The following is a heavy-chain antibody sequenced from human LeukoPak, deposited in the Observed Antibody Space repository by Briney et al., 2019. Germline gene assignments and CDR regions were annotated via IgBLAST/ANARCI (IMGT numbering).Heavy chain of an antibody. CDR1: EYTFTDYY. CDR2: INPNSGDT. V-gene: IGHV1-2*02. Sequence: ASVKVSCKASEYTFTDYYMHWVRQAPGQGLEWMGWINPNSGDTNYAQKFQGRVTMTRDPSISTAYMALTRLRSDDTAVYYCARDAWLVGTSNLYYFDYWGQGTLVTVPS. CDR3: ARDAWLVGTSNLYYFDY. D-gene: IGHD1-26*01. J-gene: IGHJ4*02.